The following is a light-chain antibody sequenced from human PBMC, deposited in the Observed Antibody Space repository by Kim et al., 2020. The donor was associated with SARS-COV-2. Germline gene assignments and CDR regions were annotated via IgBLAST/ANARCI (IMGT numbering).Light chain of an antibody. CDR1: QSISNY. J-gene: IGKJ1*01. CDR2: AAS. CDR3: QKYNSAPRT. V-gene: IGKV1-27*01. Sequence: TAVGDRVTITYRARQSISNYLAWYQQKPGKVPKLLIYAASTLQSGVPSRFSGSGSGTDFTLTISSLQPEDVATYYCQKYNSAPRTFGQGTQVEIK.